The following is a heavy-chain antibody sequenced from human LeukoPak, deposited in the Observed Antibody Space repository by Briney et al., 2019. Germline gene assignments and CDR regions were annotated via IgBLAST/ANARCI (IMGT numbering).Heavy chain of an antibody. CDR2: IKSKTDGGTT. V-gene: IGHV3-15*01. CDR3: TIEWGQGAFDI. D-gene: IGHD3-16*01. Sequence: GGSLRLSCAASGFTFSNAWMSWVRQAPGKGLEWVGRIKSKTDGGTTDYAAPVKGRFTISRDDSKNTLYLQMNSLKTEDTAVYYCTIEWGQGAFDIWGQGTMVTVSS. J-gene: IGHJ3*02. CDR1: GFTFSNAW.